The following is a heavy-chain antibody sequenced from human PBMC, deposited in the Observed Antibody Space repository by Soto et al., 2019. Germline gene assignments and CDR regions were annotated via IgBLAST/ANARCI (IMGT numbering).Heavy chain of an antibody. Sequence: EVQLLESGGGLVQPGGSLRLSCAASGFTFSSYAMSWVRQAPGKGLEWVSAISGSGGSTYYADSVKGRFTISRDNSKNTLYLQMNSPSADDTAVYYCAKRKTDDFWRGYDDYYYYYLDVWGKGTTVTVSS. CDR1: GFTFSSYA. CDR3: AKRKTDDFWRGYDDYYYYYLDV. D-gene: IGHD3-3*01. J-gene: IGHJ6*03. CDR2: ISGSGGST. V-gene: IGHV3-23*01.